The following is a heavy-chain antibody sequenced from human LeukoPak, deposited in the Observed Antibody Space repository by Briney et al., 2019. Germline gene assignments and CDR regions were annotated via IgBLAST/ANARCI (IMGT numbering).Heavy chain of an antibody. J-gene: IGHJ5*02. CDR1: GYSFTNYW. CDR3: ARSQGYCSGGSCLQGDWFDP. V-gene: IGHV5-51*01. CDR2: IYPGDSDT. D-gene: IGHD2-15*01. Sequence: GESLKISCKGSGYSFTNYWIGWGRQMPGKGLEWMGIIYPGDSDTRYSPSFQGQVTIAADKSISTAYLQWGSLKASDTAMYYCARSQGYCSGGSCLQGDWFDPWGQGTLVTVSS.